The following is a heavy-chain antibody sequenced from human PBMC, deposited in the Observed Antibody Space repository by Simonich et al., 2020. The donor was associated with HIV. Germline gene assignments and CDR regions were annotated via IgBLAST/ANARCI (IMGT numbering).Heavy chain of an antibody. CDR1: GYTLTELS. V-gene: IGHV1-24*01. D-gene: IGHD6-13*01. CDR3: ATVSRSWSRDGPFFDY. Sequence: QVQLVQSGAEVKKPGASVKVSCKVSGYTLTELSMHWVRQAPGKGLEWMGGFCPEDGETIYAQKFQGRVTMTEDTSTDTAYMELSSLRSEDTAVYYCATVSRSWSRDGPFFDYWGQGTLVTVSS. CDR2: FCPEDGET. J-gene: IGHJ4*02.